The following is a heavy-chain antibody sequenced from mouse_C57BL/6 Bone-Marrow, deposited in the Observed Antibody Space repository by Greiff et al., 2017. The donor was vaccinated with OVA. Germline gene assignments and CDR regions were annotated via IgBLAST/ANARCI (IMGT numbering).Heavy chain of an antibody. CDR2: INPSSGYT. D-gene: IGHD1-1*01. CDR3: ARERITTVVASYYFDY. J-gene: IGHJ2*01. Sequence: QVQLKESGAELAKPGASVKLSCKASGYTFTSYWMHWVKQRPGQGLELIGYINPSSGYTKYNQKFKDKATLTADKSSSTAYMQLSSLTYEDSAVYYCARERITTVVASYYFDYWGQGTTLTVSS. V-gene: IGHV1-7*01. CDR1: GYTFTSYW.